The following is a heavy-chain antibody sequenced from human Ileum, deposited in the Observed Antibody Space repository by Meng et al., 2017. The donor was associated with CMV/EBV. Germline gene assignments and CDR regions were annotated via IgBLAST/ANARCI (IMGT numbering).Heavy chain of an antibody. Sequence: ASVKVSCKASGSTFTEYYMHWVRQAPGQGLEWVGWNNPKSGDTKYAQKFQGRVTMTRDTSISTSYMELRSLRSDDTAVYYCAESMVRTLLDYWGQGTLVTVSS. J-gene: IGHJ4*02. CDR3: AESMVRTLLDY. D-gene: IGHD3-10*01. CDR2: NNPKSGDT. CDR1: GSTFTEYY. V-gene: IGHV1-2*02.